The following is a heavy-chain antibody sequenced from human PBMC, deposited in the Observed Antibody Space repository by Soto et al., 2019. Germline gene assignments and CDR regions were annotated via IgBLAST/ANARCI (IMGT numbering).Heavy chain of an antibody. CDR1: GGTFSSYA. V-gene: IGHV1-69*13. CDR2: IIPIFGTA. CDR3: ARGAVAAMAPNWFGP. Sequence: ASVKVSCKASGGTFSSYAISWVRQAPGQGLEWMGGIIPIFGTANYAQKFQGRVTITADESTSTAYMELSSLRSEDTAVYYCARGAVAAMAPNWFGPWGQGTLVTVSS. J-gene: IGHJ5*02. D-gene: IGHD5-18*01.